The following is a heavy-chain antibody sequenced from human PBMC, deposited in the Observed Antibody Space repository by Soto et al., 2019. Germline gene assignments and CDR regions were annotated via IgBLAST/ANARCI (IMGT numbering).Heavy chain of an antibody. J-gene: IGHJ6*02. CDR1: GGAIRSSAYY. Sequence: QLQLQESGPGLVKPSETLSLTCTVSGGAIRSSAYYWGWIRQPPGKGLEWIGTMYYSGSTYYNPSLKSRVTISVDTSKNQFSLKPSSVTAADTAVYYCARLSPYYGMDVWGQGTTVTVSS. CDR3: ARLSPYYGMDV. V-gene: IGHV4-39*01. CDR2: MYYSGST.